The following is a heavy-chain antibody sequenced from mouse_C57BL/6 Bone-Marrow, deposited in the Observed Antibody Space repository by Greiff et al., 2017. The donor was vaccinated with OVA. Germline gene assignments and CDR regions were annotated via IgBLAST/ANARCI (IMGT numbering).Heavy chain of an antibody. J-gene: IGHJ1*03. CDR2: IHPNSGSN. D-gene: IGHD1-2*01. CDR3: ARHCSLLRPCYFDV. V-gene: IGHV1-64*01. Sequence: VQLQQPGAELVKPGASVKLSCKASGYTFTSYWMHWVKQRPGQGLEWIGMIHPNSGSNNYNEKFKSKATLTVDKSYSTAYMQLSSLTSEDSAVYYFARHCSLLRPCYFDVWGTGTTVTVSS. CDR1: GYTFTSYW.